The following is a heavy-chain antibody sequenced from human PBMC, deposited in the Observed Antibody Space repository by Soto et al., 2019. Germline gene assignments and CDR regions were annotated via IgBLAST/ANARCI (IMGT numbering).Heavy chain of an antibody. V-gene: IGHV3-23*01. J-gene: IGHJ4*02. CDR1: GFTFSSYA. D-gene: IGHD1-26*01. CDR2: ISNPGDST. CDR3: AKSGSHSYFDS. Sequence: GGSLRLSFAASGFTFSSYAMSWVRQAPVKGLEWVSSISNPGDSTYYAKSVKGRFILSRDNSMNTLSLQMSSLRAEDTAVYYCAKSGSHSYFDSWGQGTLVTVSS.